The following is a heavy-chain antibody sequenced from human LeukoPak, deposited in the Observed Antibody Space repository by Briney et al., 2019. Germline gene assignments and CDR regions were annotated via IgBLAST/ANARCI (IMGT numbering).Heavy chain of an antibody. D-gene: IGHD6-6*01. CDR1: GFTFSSYA. V-gene: IGHV3-23*01. CDR3: ARTEYSSSYRPLGY. Sequence: GGSLRLSCAASGFTFSSYAMSWVRQAPGKGLEWVSAISGSGGSTYYADSVKGRFTISRDNAKNSLYLQMNSLRAEDTAVYYCARTEYSSSYRPLGYWGQGTLVTVSS. J-gene: IGHJ4*02. CDR2: ISGSGGST.